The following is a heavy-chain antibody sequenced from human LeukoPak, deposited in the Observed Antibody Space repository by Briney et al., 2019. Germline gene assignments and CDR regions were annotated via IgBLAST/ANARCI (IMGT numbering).Heavy chain of an antibody. V-gene: IGHV4-59*01. CDR1: GGSISSYY. Sequence: SETLSLTCTVSGGSISSYYWSWIRQPPGKGLEWIGYIYYSGSTNYNPSLKSRVTISVDTSKNQFSLRLSSVTAADTAVYYCARGAYYYDSSGFAFDIWGQGTMVTVSS. CDR3: ARGAYYYDSSGFAFDI. J-gene: IGHJ3*02. CDR2: IYYSGST. D-gene: IGHD3-22*01.